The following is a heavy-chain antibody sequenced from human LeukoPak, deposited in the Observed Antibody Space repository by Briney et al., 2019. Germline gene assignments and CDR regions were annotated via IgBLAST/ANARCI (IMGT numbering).Heavy chain of an antibody. CDR2: ISYDSRHK. J-gene: IGHJ6*02. D-gene: IGHD2-21*02. V-gene: IGHV3-30-3*01. Sequence: PGRSLRLSCAASGFTFSDYAMHWFRQAPGKGLEWLPLISYDSRHKKYADAVKGRFTVSRDNSTLYLQMNSLRTEDTAIYFCASLTAALGFYYGVDVWGQGTTVTVSS. CDR1: GFTFSDYA. CDR3: ASLTAALGFYYGVDV.